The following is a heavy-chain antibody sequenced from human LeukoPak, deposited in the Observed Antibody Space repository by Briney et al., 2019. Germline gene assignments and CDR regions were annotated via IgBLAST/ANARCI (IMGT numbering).Heavy chain of an antibody. J-gene: IGHJ4*02. D-gene: IGHD6-13*01. CDR1: GFTFSSYW. CDR3: ARINSSSWSTHDC. CDR2: ISADGGST. Sequence: GGSLRLSCVASGFTFSSYWMHWVRQAPGKGLVWVSRISADGGSTTYADSVKGRFTISRDNAKNTLYLQMNSLRAEDTAVYYCARINSSSWSTHDCWGQGTLVTVSS. V-gene: IGHV3-74*01.